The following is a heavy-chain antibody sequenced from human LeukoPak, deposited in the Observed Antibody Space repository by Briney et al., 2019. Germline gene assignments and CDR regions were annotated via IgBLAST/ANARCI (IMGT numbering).Heavy chain of an antibody. V-gene: IGHV4-59*01. D-gene: IGHD3-10*01. CDR1: GGSISSYY. Sequence: PSGTLSLTCTVSGGSISSYYWSWIRQPPGKGLEWIGYIYYSGSTNYNPSLKSRVTISVDTSKNQFSLKLSSVTAADTAVYYCARGDYGSGSPADYYYYGMDVWGQGTTVTVSS. CDR2: IYYSGST. J-gene: IGHJ6*02. CDR3: ARGDYGSGSPADYYYYGMDV.